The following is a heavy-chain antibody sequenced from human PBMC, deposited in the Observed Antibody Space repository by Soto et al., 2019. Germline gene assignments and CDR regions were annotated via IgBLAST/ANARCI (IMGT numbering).Heavy chain of an antibody. CDR3: ARSEVAVSSGNLSYYYYGMDV. CDR1: GYTFTSYY. J-gene: IGHJ6*02. Sequence: ASGKVSCKASGYTFTSYYMHWVRQAPRQGLDWMGIINPRGGSTGYAQKFQGRVTMTRDTSTSTVYMELSSLRSEDTAVYYCARSEVAVSSGNLSYYYYGMDVWGQGTTVTVSS. CDR2: INPRGGST. V-gene: IGHV1-46*01. D-gene: IGHD1-26*01.